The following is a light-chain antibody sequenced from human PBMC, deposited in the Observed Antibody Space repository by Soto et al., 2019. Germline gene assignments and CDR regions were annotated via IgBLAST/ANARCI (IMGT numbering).Light chain of an antibody. CDR2: EGS. CDR1: SSDVGSYNL. V-gene: IGLV2-23*01. CDR3: CSYAGSSSYV. Sequence: QSALTQPASVSGSPGQSITISCTGTSSDVGSYNLVSWYQQHPGKAPKLMNYEGSKRPSGVSNRFSGSKSGNTASLTISGLKAEDEADYYCCSYAGSSSYVFGTGNKLTVL. J-gene: IGLJ1*01.